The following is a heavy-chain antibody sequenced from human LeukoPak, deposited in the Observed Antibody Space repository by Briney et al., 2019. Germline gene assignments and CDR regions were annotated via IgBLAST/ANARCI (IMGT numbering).Heavy chain of an antibody. V-gene: IGHV3-74*01. D-gene: IGHD3-16*02. CDR3: ARKSEYYDYVWGSYRYTGGFDY. J-gene: IGHJ4*02. CDR2: VKSDASST. CDR1: GFTYSDYW. Sequence: GGSLRLSCAASGFTYSDYWMHWVRQAPGKGLVWVSRVKSDASSTNYADSVKGRFTISRDNAKNTLYLQMNSLRAEDTAVYYCARKSEYYDYVWGSYRYTGGFDYWGQGTLVTVSS.